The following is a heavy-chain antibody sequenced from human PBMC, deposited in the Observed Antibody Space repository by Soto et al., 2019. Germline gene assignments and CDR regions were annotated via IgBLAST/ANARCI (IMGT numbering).Heavy chain of an antibody. CDR2: INSDGSGT. Sequence: EVQLVESGGGLVQPGGSLRLSCAASGFTLRGYWMHWVRQAPGKGLVWVSRINSDGSGTSYADSVKGRFTISRDNAKNTLYLQMNSLRAEDTAVYYCAKDGRLGQFDYWGQGTLVTAS. J-gene: IGHJ4*02. D-gene: IGHD1-1*01. CDR3: AKDGRLGQFDY. V-gene: IGHV3-74*01. CDR1: GFTLRGYW.